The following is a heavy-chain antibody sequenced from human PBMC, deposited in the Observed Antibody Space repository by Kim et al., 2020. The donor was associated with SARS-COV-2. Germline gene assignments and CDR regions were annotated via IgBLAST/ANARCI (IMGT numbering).Heavy chain of an antibody. D-gene: IGHD1-1*01. Sequence: NPSLKGRVTISVDTSKNQFSLRLSSVTAADTAVYYCARGVEELEGPGLDAWGQGTLVTVSS. V-gene: IGHV4-59*09. CDR3: ARGVEELEGPGLDA. J-gene: IGHJ5*02.